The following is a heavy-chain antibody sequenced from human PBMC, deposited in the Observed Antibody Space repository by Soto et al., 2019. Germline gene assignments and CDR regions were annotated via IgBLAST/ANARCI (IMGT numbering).Heavy chain of an antibody. Sequence: QVQLVQSGPEVKKPGASVKVSLKGSGYTFSNYGVTWVRQAPGQGLERLGWVSAYNRNTDYAQKFEDRATMTIDTSTNTAYLELRGLTPDDTAVYYCARERRWEPLLYWGQGTL. CDR2: VSAYNRNT. CDR3: ARERRWEPLLY. CDR1: GYTFSNYG. V-gene: IGHV1-18*01. D-gene: IGHD1-26*01. J-gene: IGHJ4*02.